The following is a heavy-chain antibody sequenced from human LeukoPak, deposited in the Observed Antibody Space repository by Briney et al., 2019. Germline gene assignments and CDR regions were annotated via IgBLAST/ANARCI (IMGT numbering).Heavy chain of an antibody. CDR2: MNGNGGST. Sequence: GGSLRLSCAASGFTFSSYAMSWVRQAPGKGLEWVSGMNGNGGSTIYADSVKGRFTISRDNSKNTLYLQMNSLRAEDTAVYYCAKVRDGYRAVVDYWGQGTLVTVSS. D-gene: IGHD5-24*01. V-gene: IGHV3-23*01. CDR3: AKVRDGYRAVVDY. CDR1: GFTFSSYA. J-gene: IGHJ4*02.